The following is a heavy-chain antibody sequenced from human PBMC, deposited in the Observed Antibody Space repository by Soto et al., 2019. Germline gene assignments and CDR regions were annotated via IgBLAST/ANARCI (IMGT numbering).Heavy chain of an antibody. Sequence: SVKVSCKASGSTFSSYAFSWVRQAPGQWLEWMGGIIPIFGAANYAQKFQGRVTITADPSKNQVSLKFNSVTAADTAVYYCARGGYSGRLYYFDYWGLGTLVTVSS. CDR1: GSTFSSYA. J-gene: IGHJ4*02. V-gene: IGHV1-69*13. CDR3: ARGGYSGRLYYFDY. CDR2: IIPIFGAA. D-gene: IGHD2-15*01.